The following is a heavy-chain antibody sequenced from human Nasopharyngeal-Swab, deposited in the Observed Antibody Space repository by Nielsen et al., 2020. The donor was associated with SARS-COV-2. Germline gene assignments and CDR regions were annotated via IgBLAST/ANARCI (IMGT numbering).Heavy chain of an antibody. Sequence: WIRQPPGKGLEWIGKINHSGSTNYSPSLKRRVTISVDTSKNQFSLKLSSVTAADTAVYYCATSIAARPGSDFDYWGQGTLVTVSS. J-gene: IGHJ4*02. V-gene: IGHV4-34*01. CDR3: ATSIAARPGSDFDY. D-gene: IGHD6-6*01. CDR2: INHSGST.